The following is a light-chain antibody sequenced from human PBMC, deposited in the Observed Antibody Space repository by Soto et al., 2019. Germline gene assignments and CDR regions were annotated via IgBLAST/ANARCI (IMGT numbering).Light chain of an antibody. J-gene: IGLJ3*02. CDR3: VLYMSTHIWV. CDR1: SGSVSTSYY. CDR2: STN. V-gene: IGLV8-61*01. Sequence: QTVVTQEPSLSVSPGRTVTLTCGLSSGSVSTSYYPSWYQQAPGQAPRTLIYSTNIRSSGVPDRFSGSILGNKAALTISGAQADDESDYYCVLYMSTHIWVFGGGTNLTVL.